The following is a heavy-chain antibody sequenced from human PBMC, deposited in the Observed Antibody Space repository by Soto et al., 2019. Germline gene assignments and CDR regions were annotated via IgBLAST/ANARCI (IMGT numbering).Heavy chain of an antibody. CDR3: ARMIASALDY. CDR1: GYTFTLYG. J-gene: IGHJ4*02. CDR2: ISTYNGNT. D-gene: IGHD2-21*01. V-gene: IGHV1-18*04. Sequence: QVQLVQSGSEVNKPGASVKVSCKTSGYTFTLYGISWVRQAPGQGLEWMGWISTYNGNTKYAQKLQGRVTMTTDTSTSTAYMELRSLKSDDTAVYDCARMIASALDYWGQGTLVTVSS.